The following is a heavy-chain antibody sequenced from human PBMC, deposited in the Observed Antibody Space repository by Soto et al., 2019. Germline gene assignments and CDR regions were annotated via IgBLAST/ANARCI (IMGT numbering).Heavy chain of an antibody. J-gene: IGHJ6*02. CDR1: GFSLSNARMG. Sequence: SGPTLVNPTETLTLTCTVSGFSLSNARMGVSWIRQPPGKALEWLAHIFSNDEKSYSTSLKSRLTISKDTSKSQVVLTMTNMDPVDTATYYCARGRGGYSNYYYYGMDVRGQGTTVTVSS. V-gene: IGHV2-26*01. CDR3: ARGRGGYSNYYYYGMDV. CDR2: IFSNDEK. D-gene: IGHD4-4*01.